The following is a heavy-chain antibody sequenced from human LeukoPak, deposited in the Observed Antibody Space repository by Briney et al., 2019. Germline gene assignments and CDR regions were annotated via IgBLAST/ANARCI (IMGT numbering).Heavy chain of an antibody. D-gene: IGHD6-13*01. CDR3: SKSLSSWYNY. Sequence: GSLRLSCATSGFKFDNYAMSWVRQAPGKGLEWVATVSNSGGDTYYADSVMGRFTISRRNSQSTVYLQMNSLRVEDTALYYCSKSLSSWYNYWGQGTLVTVSS. CDR1: GFKFDNYA. J-gene: IGHJ4*02. CDR2: VSNSGGDT. V-gene: IGHV3-23*01.